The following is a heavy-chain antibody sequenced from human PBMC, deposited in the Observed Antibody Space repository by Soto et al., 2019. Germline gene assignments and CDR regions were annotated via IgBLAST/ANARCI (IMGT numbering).Heavy chain of an antibody. J-gene: IGHJ5*02. CDR3: ARDSSSLTYNWLHP. V-gene: IGHV3-48*03. D-gene: IGHD6-6*01. CDR1: GFTFSSYE. CDR2: ISSSGSTI. Sequence: LRLSCAASGFTFSSYEMNWVRQAPGKGLEWVSYISSSGSTIYYADSVKGRFTISRDNAKNSLYLQMNSLRAEDTAVYYCARDSSSLTYNWLHPWGPGTLVTVYS.